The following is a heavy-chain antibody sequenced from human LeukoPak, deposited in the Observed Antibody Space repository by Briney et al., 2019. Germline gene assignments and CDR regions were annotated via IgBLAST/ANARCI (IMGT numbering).Heavy chain of an antibody. D-gene: IGHD3-22*01. CDR2: INWNGGST. V-gene: IGHV3-20*03. CDR1: GFTFDDYG. CDR3: ARDQLYYYESSGYEYYYYYMDV. J-gene: IGHJ6*03. Sequence: GGSLRLSYAASGFTFDDYGMSWVRQAPGKGLEWVSGINWNGGSTGYADSVKGRFTISRDNAKNSLYLQMNSLRAEDTALYYCARDQLYYYESSGYEYYYYYMDVWGKGTTVTVSS.